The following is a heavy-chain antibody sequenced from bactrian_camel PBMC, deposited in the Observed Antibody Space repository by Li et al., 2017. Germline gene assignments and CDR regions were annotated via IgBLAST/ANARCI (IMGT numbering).Heavy chain of an antibody. CDR1: GYTYRSNY. CDR3: TSDVKPTRPRLSWCKEY. D-gene: IGHD7*01. CDR2: IYMAGGST. V-gene: IGHV3S40*01. Sequence: VQLVESGGGSVQAGGSLRLSCAASGYTYRSNYLGWFRQAPGKEREGVAAIYMAGGSTSYADSVKGRFTISQDNAKNTVYLQMDSLKPEDTAVYYCTSDVKPTRPRLSWCKEYWGQGTQVTVS. J-gene: IGHJ4*01.